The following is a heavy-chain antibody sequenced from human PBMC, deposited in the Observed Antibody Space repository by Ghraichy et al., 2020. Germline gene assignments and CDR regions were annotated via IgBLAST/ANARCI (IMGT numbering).Heavy chain of an antibody. CDR3: ARAEGTMVRGDFDY. CDR2: IYHSGST. D-gene: IGHD3-10*01. J-gene: IGHJ4*02. V-gene: IGHV4-38-2*02. Sequence: SETLSLTCTVSGYSISSGYYWGWIRQPPGKGLEWIGSIYHSGSTYYNPSLKSRVTISVDTSKNQFSLKLSSVTAADTAVYYCARAEGTMVRGDFDYWGQGTLVTVSS. CDR1: GYSISSGYY.